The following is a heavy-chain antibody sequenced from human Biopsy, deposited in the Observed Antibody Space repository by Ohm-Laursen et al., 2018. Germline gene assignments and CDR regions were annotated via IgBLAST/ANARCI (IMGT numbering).Heavy chain of an antibody. V-gene: IGHV1-8*01. D-gene: IGHD1-14*01. Sequence: ASVKVSCKASGYTFTSHDINWVRQATGQGPEWMGWMSPNTGNTVYAQRFQDRVTMTADTSTTTAYMELSSLRSEDTAVYYCARDTELLSIGLDYNFGMVVWGQGTTVTVSS. J-gene: IGHJ6*02. CDR2: MSPNTGNT. CDR3: ARDTELLSIGLDYNFGMVV. CDR1: GYTFTSHD.